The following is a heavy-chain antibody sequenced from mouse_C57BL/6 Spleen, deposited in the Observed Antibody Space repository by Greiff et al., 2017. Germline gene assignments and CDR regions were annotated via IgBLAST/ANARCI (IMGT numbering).Heavy chain of an antibody. J-gene: IGHJ4*01. D-gene: IGHD1-1*01. CDR2: ILPGSGST. V-gene: IGHV1-9*01. CDR1: GYTFTGYW. Sequence: QVQLKESGAELMKPGASVKLSCKATGYTFTGYWIEWVKQRPGHGLEWIGEILPGSGSTNYNEKFKGKATFTADTSSNTAYMQLSSLTTEDSAIYYCASSITTVVATDYYYAMDYWGQGTSVTVSS. CDR3: ASSITTVVATDYYYAMDY.